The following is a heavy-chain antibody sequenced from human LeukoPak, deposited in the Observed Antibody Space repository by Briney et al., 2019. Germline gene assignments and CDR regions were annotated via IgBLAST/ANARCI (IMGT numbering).Heavy chain of an antibody. D-gene: IGHD1-26*01. V-gene: IGHV4-59*01. CDR2: IYYSGST. Sequence: SETLSLTCTVSGGSISSYYWSWIRQPPGKGLEWIGYIYYSGSTNYNPSLKSRVTISVDTSKNQFSLKLNSVTAADTAVYYYARGPEGGSYPVEYWGQGTLVTVSS. CDR3: ARGPEGGSYPVEY. J-gene: IGHJ4*03. CDR1: GGSISSYY.